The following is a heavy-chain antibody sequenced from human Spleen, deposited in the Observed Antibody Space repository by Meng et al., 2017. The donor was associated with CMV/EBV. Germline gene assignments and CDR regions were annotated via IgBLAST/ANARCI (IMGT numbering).Heavy chain of an antibody. V-gene: IGHV4-59*01. CDR3: ATGGGFGPAFDY. CDR2: IYYSGTT. Sequence: SETLSLTCTVSGDSINTYYWSWIRQPPGKGLEWIGYIYYSGTTNFNPSLGSRVTMSVDTSKNQFSLKLDSVTAADTAVYYCATGGGFGPAFDYWGQGTLVTVSS. D-gene: IGHD5-12*01. J-gene: IGHJ4*02. CDR1: GDSINTYY.